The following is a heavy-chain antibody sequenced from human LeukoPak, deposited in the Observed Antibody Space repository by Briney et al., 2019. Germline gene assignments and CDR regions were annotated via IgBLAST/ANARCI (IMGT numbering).Heavy chain of an antibody. Sequence: PSETLSLTCTVSGGSISTYYWSWIRQPPGEGREWIAYIDYSASTNYNPSLKSRVTISVDTSKNQFSLKLSSVTAADTAVYYCARDSRRELLHAFDIWGQGTMVTVSS. CDR1: GGSISTYY. D-gene: IGHD1-26*01. J-gene: IGHJ3*02. CDR3: ARDSRRELLHAFDI. V-gene: IGHV4-59*01. CDR2: IDYSAST.